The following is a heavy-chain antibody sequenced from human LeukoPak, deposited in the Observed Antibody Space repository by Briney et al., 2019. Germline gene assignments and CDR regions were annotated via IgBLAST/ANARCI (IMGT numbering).Heavy chain of an antibody. Sequence: SVKVSCKASGYGFTTYGVSWVRQAPGQGLEWMGWISPYNGNTNYAQKFQGRVTMTTDTSTTTAYMELSSLRSDDTAVYYCARDLGPIVSNWFDPWGQGTLVTVSS. CDR1: GYGFTTYG. D-gene: IGHD3-22*01. J-gene: IGHJ5*02. CDR3: ARDLGPIVSNWFDP. V-gene: IGHV1-18*01. CDR2: ISPYNGNT.